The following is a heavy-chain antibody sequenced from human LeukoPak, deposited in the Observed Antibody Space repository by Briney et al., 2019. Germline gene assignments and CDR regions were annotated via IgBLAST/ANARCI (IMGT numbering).Heavy chain of an antibody. CDR2: ISAYNGNT. CDR3: ARDEGYCSGGSCYDDAFDI. CDR1: GYTFTSYG. D-gene: IGHD2-15*01. V-gene: IGHV1-18*01. Sequence: ASVKVSCKASGYTFTSYGISWVRQAPGQGLEWMGWISAYNGNTNYAQKLQGRVTMTTDTSTSTAYMELRSLRSDDTAVYYCARDEGYCSGGSCYDDAFDIWGQGTMVTVSS. J-gene: IGHJ3*02.